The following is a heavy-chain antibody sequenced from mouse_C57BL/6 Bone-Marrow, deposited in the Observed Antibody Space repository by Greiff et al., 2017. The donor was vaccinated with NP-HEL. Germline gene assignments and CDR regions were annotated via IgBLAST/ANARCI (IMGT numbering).Heavy chain of an antibody. V-gene: IGHV1-81*01. CDR2: IYPRSGNT. CDR3: ARSAYYGSSFYWYFDV. Sequence: VQLVESGAELARPGASVKLSCKASGYTFTSYGISWVKQRTGQGLEWIGEIYPRSGNTYYNEKFKGKATLTADKSSSTAYMELRSLTSEDSAVYFCARSAYYGSSFYWYFDVWGTGTTVTVSS. D-gene: IGHD1-1*01. CDR1: GYTFTSYG. J-gene: IGHJ1*03.